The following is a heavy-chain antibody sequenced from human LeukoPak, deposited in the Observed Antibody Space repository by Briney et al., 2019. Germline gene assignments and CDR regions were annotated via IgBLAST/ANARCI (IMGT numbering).Heavy chain of an antibody. CDR2: VSYDGKNT. D-gene: IGHD2-15*01. CDR3: ARVNIALGGRADGKDV. J-gene: IGHJ6*02. Sequence: GGSLRLSCVASGFIFTNFALHWVRQAPGKGLEWVAVVSYDGKNTYQADSVKGRFTISRDDSKNTVHLQMGRLRPEDTAVYYCARVNIALGGRADGKDVWGQGTTVTVSS. V-gene: IGHV3-30*04. CDR1: GFIFTNFA.